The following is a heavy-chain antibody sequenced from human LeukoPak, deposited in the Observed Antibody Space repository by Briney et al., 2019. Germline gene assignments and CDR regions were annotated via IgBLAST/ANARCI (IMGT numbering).Heavy chain of an antibody. V-gene: IGHV3-23*01. Sequence: GGSLRLSCAASGFTFLTDAMSWGRQAPGGGLQWVSVIGDSGATTYFADSAKPRFSISRYTSQNTLYSPLPTLRSEDTAVYYCPKAARRRWYPWWPFDICGQGTLVTVSS. J-gene: IGHJ3*02. CDR2: IGDSGATT. CDR3: PKAARRRWYPWWPFDI. D-gene: IGHD2-15*01. CDR1: GFTFLTDA.